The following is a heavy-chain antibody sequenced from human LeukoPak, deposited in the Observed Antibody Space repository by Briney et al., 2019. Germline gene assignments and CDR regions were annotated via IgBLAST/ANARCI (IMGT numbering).Heavy chain of an antibody. V-gene: IGHV5-51*01. Sequence: GAPLKISYKGSGSGFTSYWIGWVRQIHGKGLELMGIIYPGDSDTRYSPSFQGQVTSSADKSITTAYLQWSSLKASDTGMYYCARHGSYCSSTSCYSRYFDYWGQGTLVTVSS. CDR3: ARHGSYCSSTSCYSRYFDY. CDR1: GSGFTSYW. D-gene: IGHD2-2*02. CDR2: IYPGDSDT. J-gene: IGHJ4*02.